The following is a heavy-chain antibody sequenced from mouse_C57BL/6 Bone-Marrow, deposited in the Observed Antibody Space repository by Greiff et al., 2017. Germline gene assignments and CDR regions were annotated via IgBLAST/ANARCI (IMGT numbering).Heavy chain of an antibody. CDR3: ARDGAYYNHPFDY. J-gene: IGHJ2*01. V-gene: IGHV1-55*01. CDR1: GYTFTSYW. Sequence: QVQLQQPGAELVKPGASVKMSCKASGYTFTSYWITWVKQRPGQGLEWIGDIYPGSGSTNYNEKFKSKATLTVDTSSSTAYMQLSSLTSEDSAVYYCARDGAYYNHPFDYWGQGTTLTVSS. D-gene: IGHD2-12*01. CDR2: IYPGSGST.